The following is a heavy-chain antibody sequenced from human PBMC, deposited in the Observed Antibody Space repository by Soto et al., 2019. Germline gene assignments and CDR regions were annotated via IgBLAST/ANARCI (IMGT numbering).Heavy chain of an antibody. D-gene: IGHD4-17*01. CDR1: GFTFSSYA. J-gene: IGHJ6*02. Sequence: GGSLRLSCAASGFTFSSYAMSWVRQAPGKGLEWVAVISYDGNNKSYADSVQGRFTISRDNSKNTLYLQMNSLRAEDTAVYYCASCYGDYGYYYYYGMDVWGQGTTVTVSS. V-gene: IGHV3-30-3*01. CDR3: ASCYGDYGYYYYYGMDV. CDR2: ISYDGNNK.